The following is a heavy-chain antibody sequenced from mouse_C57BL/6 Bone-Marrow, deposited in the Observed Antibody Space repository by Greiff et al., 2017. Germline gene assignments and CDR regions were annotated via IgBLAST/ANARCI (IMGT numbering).Heavy chain of an antibody. D-gene: IGHD1-1*01. Sequence: QVQLQQSGAELVRPGASVTLSCKASGYTFTDYEMHWVKQTPVHGLEWIGAIVPETGGTAYNQKFKGKAILTADKSSSTAYMELRSLTSEDSAVYYCTVTTVVADYWGQGTTLTVSS. V-gene: IGHV1-15*01. CDR1: GYTFTDYE. CDR3: TVTTVVADY. J-gene: IGHJ2*01. CDR2: IVPETGGT.